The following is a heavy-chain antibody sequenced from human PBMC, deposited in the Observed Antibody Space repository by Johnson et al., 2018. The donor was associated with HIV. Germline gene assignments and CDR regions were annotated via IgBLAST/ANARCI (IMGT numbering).Heavy chain of an antibody. D-gene: IGHD3-16*01. CDR2: TPYDGTNK. CDR1: GFTFRSYS. V-gene: IGHV3-30-3*02. J-gene: IGHJ3*02. CDR3: AKWRIIYAFDI. Sequence: QVHLVESGGGVVQPGRSLRLSCAASGFTFRSYSMHWVRQAPGKGLEWVAVTPYDGTNKNYADSVKGRFTISRDNSKSTLYLQMNSLRAEDTAVYYCAKWRIIYAFDIWGQGTMVTVSS.